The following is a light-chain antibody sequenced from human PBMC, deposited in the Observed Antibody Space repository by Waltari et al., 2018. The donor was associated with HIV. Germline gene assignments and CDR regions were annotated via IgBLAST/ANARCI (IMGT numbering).Light chain of an antibody. CDR3: ATWDDSLDGPM. J-gene: IGLJ3*02. V-gene: IGLV1-44*01. Sequence: QSVLTQPPSASGTPGQRVTLSCSGSISDIGSNTVNWYQQLPGTAPKLLIYSNDQPPSGVPDRFSGSKSGTSASLAISGLRSEDEADYYCATWDDSLDGPMFGGGTKLTVL. CDR1: ISDIGSNT. CDR2: SND.